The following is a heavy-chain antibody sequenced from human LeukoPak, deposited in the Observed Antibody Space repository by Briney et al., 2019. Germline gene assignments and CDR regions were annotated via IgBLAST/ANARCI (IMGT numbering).Heavy chain of an antibody. J-gene: IGHJ4*02. Sequence: QAGGSLRLSCVGSGFTFTTYWMSWVRQAPGKGLEWVAAISYDGSNKYYADSVKGRFSISRDNSKNALYLQMNSLGGEDTAMYYCASGSTRDERYFDYWGQGILVTVSS. CDR2: ISYDGSNK. CDR1: GFTFTTYW. CDR3: ASGSTRDERYFDY. D-gene: IGHD3-10*01. V-gene: IGHV3-30*03.